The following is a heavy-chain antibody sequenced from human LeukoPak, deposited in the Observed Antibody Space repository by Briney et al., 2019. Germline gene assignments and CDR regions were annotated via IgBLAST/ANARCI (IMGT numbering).Heavy chain of an antibody. CDR2: IYSGGST. CDR1: GFTVSSNY. V-gene: IGHV3-66*01. Sequence: GGSLRLSCAASGFTVSSNYMTWVRQAPGKGLEWVSVIYSGGSTYYADSVKGRFTISRDNSKNTLYLQMNSLRAGDTAVYYCARDDLVTTEDYWGQGTLVTVSS. J-gene: IGHJ4*02. CDR3: ARDDLVTTEDY. D-gene: IGHD4-17*01.